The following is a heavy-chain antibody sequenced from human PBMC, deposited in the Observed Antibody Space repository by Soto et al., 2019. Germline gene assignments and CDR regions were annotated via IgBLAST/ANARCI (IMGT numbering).Heavy chain of an antibody. V-gene: IGHV4-39*01. CDR1: GGSIRSSSYY. Sequence: QLQLQESGPGLVKPSETLSLTCTVSGGSIRSSSYYWAWIRQPPGKGLEWIGSIYYSGSTYNNPSLKSRLTISVDPSKNQFSLELTSVTAADTAVYYCASDPRGYCSGGSCYSWGQGTLVTVSS. CDR2: IYYSGST. D-gene: IGHD2-15*01. CDR3: ASDPRGYCSGGSCYS. J-gene: IGHJ5*02.